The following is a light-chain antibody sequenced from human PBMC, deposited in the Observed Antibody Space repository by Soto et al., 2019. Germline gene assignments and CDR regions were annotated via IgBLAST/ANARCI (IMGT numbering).Light chain of an antibody. CDR2: GAS. J-gene: IGKJ2*01. CDR3: QQYGSSPYT. V-gene: IGKV3-20*01. CDR1: QSVSSDY. Sequence: EIVLTQSPGTLSLSPGERATLSCRASQSVSSDYVAWYQQKPGQAPRLLLFGASNRATGIPDRFSGSGSGTDFTLTISRLEPEDFAVYSCQQYGSSPYTFGQGTKLEI.